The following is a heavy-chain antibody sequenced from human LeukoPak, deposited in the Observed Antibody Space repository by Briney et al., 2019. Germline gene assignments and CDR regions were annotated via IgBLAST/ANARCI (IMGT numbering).Heavy chain of an antibody. CDR1: GFTFSSYW. D-gene: IGHD2-2*01. CDR3: ARDLTVVVPASNAFDI. V-gene: IGHV3-7*01. Sequence: GGSLRLSCAASGFTFSSYWMSWVRQAPGKGLEWVANIKQDGSEKYYVDSVKGRFTISRDNAKNSLYLQMNSLRAEDTAVYYCARDLTVVVPASNAFDIWGQGTMVTVSS. CDR2: IKQDGSEK. J-gene: IGHJ3*02.